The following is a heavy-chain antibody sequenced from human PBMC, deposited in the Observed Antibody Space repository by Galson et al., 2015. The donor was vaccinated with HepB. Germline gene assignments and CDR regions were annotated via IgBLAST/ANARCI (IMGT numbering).Heavy chain of an antibody. V-gene: IGHV3-48*02. J-gene: IGHJ6*02. Sequence: SLRLSCAASGFTFSSYSMNWVRQAPGKGLEWVSYISSSSSTIYYADSVKGRFTISRDNAKNSLYLQMNSLRDEDTAVYYCARYRSLNWNDDDYYYGMDVWGQGTTVTVSS. CDR1: GFTFSSYS. CDR3: ARYRSLNWNDDDYYYGMDV. D-gene: IGHD1-1*01. CDR2: ISSSSSTI.